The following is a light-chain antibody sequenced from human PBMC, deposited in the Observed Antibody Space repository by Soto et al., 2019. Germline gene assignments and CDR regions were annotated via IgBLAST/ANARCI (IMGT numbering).Light chain of an antibody. Sequence: EIVLTQSPATLSLSPGERATLSCMASQRVSSYLAWYQQKPGQAPSLLIYDASYSATGIPARFSGSGSGTDFTLTISSLEPEDFAVYYCQQRSNWPPGYTFGQGTKLEIK. J-gene: IGKJ2*01. V-gene: IGKV3-11*01. CDR1: QRVSSY. CDR3: QQRSNWPPGYT. CDR2: DAS.